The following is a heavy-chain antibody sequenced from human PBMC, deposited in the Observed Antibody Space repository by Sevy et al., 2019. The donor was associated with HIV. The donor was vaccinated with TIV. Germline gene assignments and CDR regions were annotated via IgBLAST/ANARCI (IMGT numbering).Heavy chain of an antibody. J-gene: IGHJ4*02. V-gene: IGHV1-18*01. Sequence: ASVKVSCKASGYTFASNGISWVRQAPGQGLEWMGWIGIYNGNAKSAQKFQGRVTMTTDTSTSTAYMELGSMRSDDTAVYYCERVPTYYYGSATYFDYWGQGTLVTVSS. CDR3: ERVPTYYYGSATYFDY. CDR2: IGIYNGNA. D-gene: IGHD3-10*01. CDR1: GYTFASNG.